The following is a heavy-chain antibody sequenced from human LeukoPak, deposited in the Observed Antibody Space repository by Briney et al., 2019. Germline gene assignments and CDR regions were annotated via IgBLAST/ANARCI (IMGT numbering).Heavy chain of an antibody. Sequence: ASVKVSCKVSLYTLTELSMHWVRQAPGKGLEWMGGFDPEDGETIYAQKFQGRVTMTEDTSTDTAYMELSSLRSEDTAVYYCAKRSAAGPHLWFHPWGQGTLVTVSS. CDR3: AKRSAAGPHLWFHP. CDR2: FDPEDGET. J-gene: IGHJ5*02. D-gene: IGHD6-13*01. CDR1: LYTLTELS. V-gene: IGHV1-24*01.